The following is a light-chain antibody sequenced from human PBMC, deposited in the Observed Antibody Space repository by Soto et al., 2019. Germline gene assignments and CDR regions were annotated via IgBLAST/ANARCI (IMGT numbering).Light chain of an antibody. V-gene: IGLV2-14*01. CDR1: TSDVGGYNH. Sequence: QSALIQPASVSGSPGQSITISCTGTTSDVGGYNHVSWFQQHPGKVPKLMIYDVNNRPSGVYNRFSGSKSGNTASLTISGLQAEDEADYYCSSYTNTNTLVFGGGTKVTVL. J-gene: IGLJ2*01. CDR2: DVN. CDR3: SSYTNTNTLV.